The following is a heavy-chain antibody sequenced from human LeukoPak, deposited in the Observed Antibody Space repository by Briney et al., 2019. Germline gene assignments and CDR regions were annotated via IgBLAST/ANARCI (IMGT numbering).Heavy chain of an antibody. CDR2: ISSRGSGSTI. Sequence: WGSLRLSCAASGFTFSSYEMNWVRQAPGKGLEWVSYISSRGSGSTIYYADSVKGRFTISRDSAKNSLYLQMNSLRAEDTAVYYCARDPRYIAAAGKFDYWGQGTLVTVSS. J-gene: IGHJ4*02. V-gene: IGHV3-48*03. CDR3: ARDPRYIAAAGKFDY. CDR1: GFTFSSYE. D-gene: IGHD6-13*01.